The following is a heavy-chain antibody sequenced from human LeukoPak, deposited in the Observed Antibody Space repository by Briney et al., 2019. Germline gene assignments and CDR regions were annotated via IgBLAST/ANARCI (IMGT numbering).Heavy chain of an antibody. V-gene: IGHV3-74*01. Sequence: GGSLRLSCAASGFTFSDYWMHWVRQVPGKGLVWVSRINSGGSKTTYADSVKGRFTISRDNAKNTLYLQMDSLRAEDTGVYYCARSNQADDYWGQGTLVTVSS. CDR3: ARSNQADDY. CDR2: INSGGSKT. J-gene: IGHJ4*02. D-gene: IGHD1-14*01. CDR1: GFTFSDYW.